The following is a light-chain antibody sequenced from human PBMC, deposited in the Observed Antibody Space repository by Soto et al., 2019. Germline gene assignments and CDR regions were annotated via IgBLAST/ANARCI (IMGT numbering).Light chain of an antibody. V-gene: IGLV3-21*02. J-gene: IGLJ1*01. CDR3: QVWDSSSDLLYV. Sequence: SYELTQPPSVSVAPGQTARITCGGNNIGIKSVHWYQQKPGQAPGLVVYDDSDRPSGIPERFSGSNSGNTATLTISRVEAGDEADYYCQVWDSSSDLLYVFGTGTKVTVL. CDR1: NIGIKS. CDR2: DDS.